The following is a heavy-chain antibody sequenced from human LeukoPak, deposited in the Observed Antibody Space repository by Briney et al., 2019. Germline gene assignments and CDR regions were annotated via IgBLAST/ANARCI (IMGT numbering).Heavy chain of an antibody. CDR2: IYTSGST. V-gene: IGHV4-61*02. D-gene: IGHD3-10*01. Sequence: SETLSLTCTVSGGSISSGSYYWSWIRQPAGKGLEWNGRIYTSGSTNYNPPLKSRVTISVDTSKNQFSLKLSSVTAADTAVYYCARDLYYYGSETLFDYWGQGTLVTVSS. CDR3: ARDLYYYGSETLFDY. CDR1: GGSISSGSYY. J-gene: IGHJ4*02.